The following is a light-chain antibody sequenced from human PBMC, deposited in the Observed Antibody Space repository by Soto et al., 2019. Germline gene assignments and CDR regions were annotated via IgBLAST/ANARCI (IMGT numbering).Light chain of an antibody. Sequence: DIQMTQSPSTLSASVGDRVTITCRASQSISSWLAWYQQKPGKAPKLLIYDASSLESGVPSRFSGSGSGTEFTLTISSLQPDDVATYYCHQYNSYSWTFGQGTKVEIK. CDR1: QSISSW. J-gene: IGKJ1*01. V-gene: IGKV1-5*01. CDR2: DAS. CDR3: HQYNSYSWT.